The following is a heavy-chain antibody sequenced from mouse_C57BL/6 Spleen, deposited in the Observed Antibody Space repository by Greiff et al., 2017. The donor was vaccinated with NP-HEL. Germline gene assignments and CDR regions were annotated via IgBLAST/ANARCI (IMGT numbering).Heavy chain of an antibody. J-gene: IGHJ4*01. Sequence: EVQVVESGEGLVKPGGSLKLSCAASGFTFSSYAMSWVRQTPEKRLEWVAYISSGGDYIYYADTVKGRFTISRDNARNTLYLQMSSLKSEDTAMYYCTREYDYDGVYYAMDYWGQGTSVTVSS. CDR3: TREYDYDGVYYAMDY. V-gene: IGHV5-9-1*02. CDR1: GFTFSSYA. D-gene: IGHD2-4*01. CDR2: ISSGGDYI.